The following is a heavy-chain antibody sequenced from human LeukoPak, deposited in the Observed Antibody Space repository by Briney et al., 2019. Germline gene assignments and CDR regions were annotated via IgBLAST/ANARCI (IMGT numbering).Heavy chain of an antibody. CDR2: ISSPGTTI. V-gene: IGHV3-48*03. CDR3: ARVRQQLFDY. CDR1: GFTFSSFE. D-gene: IGHD6-13*01. Sequence: GGSLRLSCAASGFTFSSFEMSWVRQAPGKGLVWVSYISSPGTTIYYADSVKGRFTISRDNAKNSLYLQMNSLRDEDTAVYYCARVRQQLFDYWGQGTLVPVSS. J-gene: IGHJ4*02.